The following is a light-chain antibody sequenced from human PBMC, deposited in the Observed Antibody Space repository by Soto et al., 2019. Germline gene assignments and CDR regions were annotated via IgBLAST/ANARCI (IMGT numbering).Light chain of an antibody. V-gene: IGLV1-47*02. CDR1: SSNIGSNY. CDR2: SNN. Sequence: QSVLTQPPSASGTPGQRVTLSCSGSSSNIGSNYVYWYQQLPGPAPKLLIYSNNQRPSGVPDRFSGSKSGTSASLAISGLRSEDEADYYCAAWDDSLSGQWVFGGGTKLTVL. J-gene: IGLJ3*02. CDR3: AAWDDSLSGQWV.